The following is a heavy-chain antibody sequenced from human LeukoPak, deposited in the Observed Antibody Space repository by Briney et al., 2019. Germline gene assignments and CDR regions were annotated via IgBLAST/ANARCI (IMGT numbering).Heavy chain of an antibody. D-gene: IGHD2-2*01. CDR2: IYHSGST. CDR3: ARDMVVPAASYYYYYMDV. V-gene: IGHV4-38-2*02. Sequence: SETLSLTCTVSGYSISSGYYWGWIRQPPGKGLEWIGSIYHSGSTYYNPSLKSRVTISVDTSKNQFSLKLRSVTAADTAVYYCARDMVVPAASYYYYYMDVWGKGTTVTISS. CDR1: GYSISSGYY. J-gene: IGHJ6*03.